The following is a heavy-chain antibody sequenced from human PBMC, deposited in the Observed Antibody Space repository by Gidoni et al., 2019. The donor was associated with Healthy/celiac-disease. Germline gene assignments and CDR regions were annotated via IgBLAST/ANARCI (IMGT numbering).Heavy chain of an antibody. J-gene: IGHJ4*02. CDR2: MNPNRGNT. V-gene: IGHV1-8*01. CDR3: ARGRWGLY. D-gene: IGHD2-21*02. Sequence: QVQLVQSGAAVKQPGASVQVSCTAAGYTFTSYDINWGRQATGQGLEWMGWMNPNRGNTGYAQKLQGRVTMTRNTSISTAYMELSSLRSEDTAVYYCARGRWGLYWGQGTLVTVSS. CDR1: GYTFTSYD.